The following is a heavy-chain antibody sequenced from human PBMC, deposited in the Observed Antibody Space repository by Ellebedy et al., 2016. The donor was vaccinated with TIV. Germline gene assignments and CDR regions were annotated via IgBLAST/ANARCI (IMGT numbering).Heavy chain of an antibody. CDR3: AREGDRVYGSGSYYPAYFDY. J-gene: IGHJ4*02. V-gene: IGHV4-34*01. CDR1: GGSFSGYY. CDR2: INHSGST. Sequence: SETLSLTXAVYGGSFSGYYWSWIRQPPGKGLEWIGEINHSGSTNYNPSLKSRVTISVDTSKNQFSLKLSSVTAADTAVYYCAREGDRVYGSGSYYPAYFDYWGQGTLVTVSS. D-gene: IGHD3-10*01.